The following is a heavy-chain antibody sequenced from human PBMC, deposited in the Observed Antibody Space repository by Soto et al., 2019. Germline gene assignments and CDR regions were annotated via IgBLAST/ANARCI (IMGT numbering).Heavy chain of an antibody. CDR1: GFSFSSYA. D-gene: IGHD6-6*01. V-gene: IGHV3-23*01. CDR3: AKDGRWRSSSPYFQH. J-gene: IGHJ1*01. Sequence: GGSLTLSCAASGFSFSSYAMSWVRQPPGKGMGWVSDISGSGGSTDYADSVKGRFTISRDNSKNTLYLQMNSLRAEATAVYYCAKDGRWRSSSPYFQHWGQGTLVTVSS. CDR2: ISGSGGST.